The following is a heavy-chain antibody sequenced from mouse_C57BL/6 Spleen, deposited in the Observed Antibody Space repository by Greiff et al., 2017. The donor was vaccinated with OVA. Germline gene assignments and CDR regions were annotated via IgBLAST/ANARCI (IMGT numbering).Heavy chain of an antibody. CDR2: IDPSDSYT. J-gene: IGHJ4*01. V-gene: IGHV1-50*01. CDR3: ARSGGQLRLREDY. D-gene: IGHD3-2*02. CDR1: GYTFTSYW. Sequence: QVQLQQPGAELVKPGASVKLSCKASGYTFTSYWMQWVNQRPGQGLEWIGEIDPSDSYTNYNQKFKGKATLTVDTSSSTAYMQLSSLTSEDSAVYYCARSGGQLRLREDYWGQGTSVTVSS.